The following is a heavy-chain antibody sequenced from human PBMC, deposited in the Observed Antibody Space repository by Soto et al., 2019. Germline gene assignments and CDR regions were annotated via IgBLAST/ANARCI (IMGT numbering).Heavy chain of an antibody. CDR1: GFTFSSYA. Sequence: QVQLVDSGGGVVQPGRSLRLSCAASGFTFSSYAMHWVRQAPGKGLEWVAVISYDGSNKYYADSVKGRFTISRDNSKNTLYLQMNSLRAEDTAVYYCARDRRGYSYGYALDYWGQGTLVTVSS. CDR2: ISYDGSNK. D-gene: IGHD5-18*01. V-gene: IGHV3-30-3*01. J-gene: IGHJ4*02. CDR3: ARDRRGYSYGYALDY.